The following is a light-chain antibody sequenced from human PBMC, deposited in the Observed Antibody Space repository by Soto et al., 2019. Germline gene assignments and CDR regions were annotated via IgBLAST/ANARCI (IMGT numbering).Light chain of an antibody. CDR1: SSNIGAGYD. Sequence: LRQTPPSVSGAPGQRVPISCTWSSSNIGAGYDVHWYQQLLGTAPKLLIYNSINRPSGVPDRFSGSKSGTSASLAIAGLHPEDEADYYCQSFAISLSAYVFAIGTKVTVL. CDR3: QSFAISLSAYV. J-gene: IGLJ1*01. CDR2: NSI. V-gene: IGLV1-40*01.